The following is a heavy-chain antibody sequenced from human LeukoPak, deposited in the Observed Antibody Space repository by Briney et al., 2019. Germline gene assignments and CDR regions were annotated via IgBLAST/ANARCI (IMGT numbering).Heavy chain of an antibody. CDR2: ITWNSGST. V-gene: IGHV3-9*01. CDR1: GFTFDDYA. Sequence: PGRSLRLSCAASGFTFDDYAMNWVRQAPGKGLEWVSGITWNSGSTGYADSVKGRFTISRDNAKNSLYLQMNSLRAEDTALYYCAKDTRYSYGYGTDVWGQGTTVTVSS. D-gene: IGHD5-18*01. J-gene: IGHJ6*02. CDR3: AKDTRYSYGYGTDV.